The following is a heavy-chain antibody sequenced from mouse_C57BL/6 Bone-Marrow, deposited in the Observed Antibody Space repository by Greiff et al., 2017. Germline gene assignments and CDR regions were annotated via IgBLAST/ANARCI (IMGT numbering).Heavy chain of an antibody. CDR2: MHPNGGSP. Sequence: QVQLQQPGAELVKPGASVKLSCKASGYTFTNYWMHWVKQRPGQGLEWIGMMHPNGGSPDYNEKFKSEATLSVDKSSRTAYMELSSLTSEDSAVYYCARSYHYDDYTMDYWGQGTSVTVSS. CDR1: GYTFTNYW. J-gene: IGHJ4*01. D-gene: IGHD2-4*01. CDR3: ARSYHYDDYTMDY. V-gene: IGHV1-64*01.